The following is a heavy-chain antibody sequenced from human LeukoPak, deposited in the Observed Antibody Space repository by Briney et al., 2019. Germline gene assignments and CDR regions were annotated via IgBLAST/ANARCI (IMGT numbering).Heavy chain of an antibody. V-gene: IGHV4-31*03. CDR2: IYYSGST. Sequence: PSQTLSLTCTVSGGSISSGGYYWSWIRQHPGKGLEWIGYIYYSGSTYYNPSLKSRVTISVDTSKNQFSLKLSSVTAADTAVYYCARFGRYQLPLDCWGQGTLVTVSS. CDR1: GGSISSGGYY. D-gene: IGHD2-2*01. CDR3: ARFGRYQLPLDC. J-gene: IGHJ4*02.